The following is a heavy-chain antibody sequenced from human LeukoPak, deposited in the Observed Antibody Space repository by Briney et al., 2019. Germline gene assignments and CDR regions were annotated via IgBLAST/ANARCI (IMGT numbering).Heavy chain of an antibody. J-gene: IGHJ3*02. V-gene: IGHV3-11*04. CDR3: ARVGWVLRYAFDI. CDR1: GFTFSNAW. D-gene: IGHD3-16*01. Sequence: GGSLRLSCAASGFTFSNAWMSWVRQAPGKGLEWVSHISSRGSTIYYADSVKGRFTISRDNAKNSLYLQMNSLRAEDTAVYYCARVGWVLRYAFDIWGQGTMVTVSS. CDR2: ISSRGSTI.